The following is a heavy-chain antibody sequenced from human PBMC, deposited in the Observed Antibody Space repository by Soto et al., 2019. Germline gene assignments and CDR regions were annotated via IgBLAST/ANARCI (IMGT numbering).Heavy chain of an antibody. V-gene: IGHV3-53*01. CDR2: IYSGGST. J-gene: IGHJ6*02. CDR3: ARDQSIAAAGQYYYYYYGIDV. CDR1: GFTFSSYD. D-gene: IGHD6-13*01. Sequence: PGGSLRLSCAASGFTFSSYDMHWVRQAPGKGLEWVAVIYSGGSTYYADSVKGRFTISRDNSKNTLYLQMNSLRAEDTAVYYCARDQSIAAAGQYYYYYYGIDVWGQGTTVTVSS.